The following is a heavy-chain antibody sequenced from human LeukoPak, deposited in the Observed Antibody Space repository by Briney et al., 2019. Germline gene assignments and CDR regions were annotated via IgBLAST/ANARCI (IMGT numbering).Heavy chain of an antibody. CDR3: ARGSSGYYYYASFDY. D-gene: IGHD3-22*01. J-gene: IGHJ4*02. CDR1: GYTFTGYY. CDR2: INPNSGGT. V-gene: IGHV1-2*02. Sequence: GASAKVSCKASGYTFTGYYMHWVRQAPGQGLEWMGWINPNSGGTNYAQKFQGRVTMTRDTSISTAYMELSRLRSDDTAVYYCARGSSGYYYYASFDYWGQGTLVTVSS.